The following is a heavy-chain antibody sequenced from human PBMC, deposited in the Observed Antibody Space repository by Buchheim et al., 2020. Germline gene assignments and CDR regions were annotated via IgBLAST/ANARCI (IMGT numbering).Heavy chain of an antibody. J-gene: IGHJ4*02. CDR1: GFTFGNYP. D-gene: IGHD2-15*01. CDR2: ISGSGTTT. Sequence: EVQLLESGGGLAQPGGSLRLSCAASGFTFGNYPMSWVRQSPGKGLEWVSSISGSGTTTQYADSVKGRFTMSRDNADNTAYLQMTGLRVDDAAVYYCAKVVRQRLNVRMLVSGPLDSWGQGT. V-gene: IGHV3-23*01. CDR3: AKVVRQRLNVRMLVSGPLDS.